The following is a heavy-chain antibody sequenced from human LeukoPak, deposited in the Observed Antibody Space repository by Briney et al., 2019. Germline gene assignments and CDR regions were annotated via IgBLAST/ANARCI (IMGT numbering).Heavy chain of an antibody. Sequence: PSETLSLTCAVYGGSFSGYYWSWIRQPPGKGLEWIGEINHSGSTNYNPSLKSRVTISVDTSKNQFSLKLSSVTAADTAVYYCARIAAAKHYYYYGMDVWGQGTTVTVSS. CDR3: ARIAAAKHYYYYGMDV. V-gene: IGHV4-34*01. CDR1: GGSFSGYY. J-gene: IGHJ6*02. CDR2: INHSGST. D-gene: IGHD6-13*01.